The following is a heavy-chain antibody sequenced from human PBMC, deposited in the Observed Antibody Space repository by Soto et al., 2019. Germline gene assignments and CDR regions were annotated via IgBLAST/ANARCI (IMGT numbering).Heavy chain of an antibody. D-gene: IGHD3-22*01. CDR1: GFTFSSYW. CDR3: AREGGGNPYYYDSSGYYSADAFDI. J-gene: IGHJ3*02. CDR2: IKQDGSEK. Sequence: EVQLVESGGGLVQPGGSLRLSCAASGFTFSSYWMSWVRQAPGKGLEWVANIKQDGSEKYYVDSVKGRFTISRDNAKNSLYLQMNSLRAEDTAVYYCAREGGGNPYYYDSSGYYSADAFDIWGQGTMVTVSS. V-gene: IGHV3-7*03.